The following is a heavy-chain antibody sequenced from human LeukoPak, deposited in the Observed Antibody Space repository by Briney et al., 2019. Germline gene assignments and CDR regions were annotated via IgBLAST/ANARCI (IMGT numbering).Heavy chain of an antibody. CDR2: IYYSGST. V-gene: IGHV4-39*01. CDR3: VIHGGGYCSGGSCYVDY. Sequence: KPSETLSLTCTVSGGSISSSSYYWGWIRQPPGKGLEWIGSIYYSGSTYYNPSLKRRVTISVDTSKNQFYLKVTSVTAAYTAVYYGVIHGGGYCSGGSCYVDYWGQGTLVTVSS. J-gene: IGHJ4*02. D-gene: IGHD2-15*01. CDR1: GGSISSSSYY.